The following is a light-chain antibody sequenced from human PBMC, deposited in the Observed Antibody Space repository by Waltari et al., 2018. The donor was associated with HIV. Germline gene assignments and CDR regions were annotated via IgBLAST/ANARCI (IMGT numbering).Light chain of an antibody. Sequence: QSVLTQPPSASGTPGQRVTISCSGSSSNIGSNTVNWYQQLPGTAPKLLIYSNNPRPSGVPDRFSGSKSGTSASLTISGLQSEDEADYYCAVWGDSLNGPVFGGGTKLTVL. J-gene: IGLJ2*01. V-gene: IGLV1-44*01. CDR3: AVWGDSLNGPV. CDR2: SNN. CDR1: SSNIGSNT.